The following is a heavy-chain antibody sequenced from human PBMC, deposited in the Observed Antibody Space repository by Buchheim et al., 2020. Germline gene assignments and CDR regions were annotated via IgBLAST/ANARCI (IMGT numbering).Heavy chain of an antibody. CDR2: IYYSGSN. CDR3: AREYDSSGYYDY. V-gene: IGHV4-30-4*01. CDR1: LGCIRRGESC. Sequence: QVHLPSSVPLLFQASHHLCLPFPCSLGCIRRGESCWSWLRQPPGKGLEWIGSIYYSGSNYYNPSLKSRVTISVDTSNNQFSRKLSSVTAADTAVYYCAREYDSSGYYDYWGQGTL. J-gene: IGHJ4*02. D-gene: IGHD3-22*01.